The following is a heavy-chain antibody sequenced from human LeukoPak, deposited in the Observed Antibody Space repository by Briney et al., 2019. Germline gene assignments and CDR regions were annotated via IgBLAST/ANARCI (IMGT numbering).Heavy chain of an antibody. Sequence: GGSLRLSCAASGFTFNRYWMNWARQAPGKGLEWVASINHNGNVNYYVDSVKGRFTISRDNAKNSLYLQMSNLRAEDTAVYFCARGGGLDVWGQGATVTVSS. D-gene: IGHD3-16*01. J-gene: IGHJ6*02. CDR1: GFTFNRYW. CDR3: ARGGGLDV. V-gene: IGHV3-7*03. CDR2: INHNGNVN.